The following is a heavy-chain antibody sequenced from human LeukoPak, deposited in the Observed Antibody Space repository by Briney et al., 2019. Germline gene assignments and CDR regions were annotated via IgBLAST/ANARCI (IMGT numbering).Heavy chain of an antibody. CDR2: INTGETT. CDR3: TRGSFDM. D-gene: IGHD3-16*01. CDR1: GFTFASHA. J-gene: IGHJ3*02. V-gene: IGHV3-23*01. Sequence: GGSLRLSCAASGFTFASHAMSWVRQAPGKGLEWASNINTGETTLYADSVKGRFTISRDFFKNTLFLQMNSLRDEDTAVYYCTRGSFDMWGLGTMVTVS.